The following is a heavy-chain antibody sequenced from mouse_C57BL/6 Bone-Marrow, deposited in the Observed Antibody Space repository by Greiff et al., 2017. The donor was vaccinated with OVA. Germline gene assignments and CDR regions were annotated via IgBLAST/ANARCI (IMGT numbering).Heavy chain of an antibody. J-gene: IGHJ2*01. D-gene: IGHD2-12*01. CDR1: GYTFTSYG. CDR2: IYPRSGNT. V-gene: IGHV1-81*01. CDR3: ARRGYRENFDY. Sequence: QVQLQQSGAELARPGASVKLSCKASGYTFTSYGISWVKQRTGQGLEWIGEIYPRSGNTYYNEKFKGKATLTADKSSSPAYMELRSLTSEDSAVYFCARRGYRENFDYWGQGTTLTVAA.